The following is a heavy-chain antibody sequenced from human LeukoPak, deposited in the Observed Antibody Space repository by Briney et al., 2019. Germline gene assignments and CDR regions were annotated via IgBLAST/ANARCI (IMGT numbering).Heavy chain of an antibody. CDR2: IYSSGST. J-gene: IGHJ4*02. CDR3: ARHRSDGTYPLDY. D-gene: IGHD5-24*01. CDR1: GGSITNYY. Sequence: SETLSLSCTVSGGSITNYYTSWIRQPPGKGLEWIGHIYSSGSTTYSPSLKSRVTMSVDTSKNQFSLKLTSVTAADTAVYYCARHRSDGTYPLDYWGRGALVTVSS. V-gene: IGHV4-59*08.